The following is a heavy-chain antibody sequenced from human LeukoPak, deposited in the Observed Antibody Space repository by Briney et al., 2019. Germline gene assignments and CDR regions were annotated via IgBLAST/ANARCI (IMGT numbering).Heavy chain of an antibody. J-gene: IGHJ5*02. CDR2: IIPIFGTA. D-gene: IGHD2-15*01. Sequence: SVKVSCKASGGTFTSHAISWVRQAPGQGLEWMGGIIPIFGTANYAQKFQGRVTITTDESTSTAYMELSSLRSEDTAVYYCAKSSPYFYGSGCSCYFHPWGQGTLVTVSS. CDR3: AKSSPYFYGSGCSCYFHP. CDR1: GGTFTSHA. V-gene: IGHV1-69*05.